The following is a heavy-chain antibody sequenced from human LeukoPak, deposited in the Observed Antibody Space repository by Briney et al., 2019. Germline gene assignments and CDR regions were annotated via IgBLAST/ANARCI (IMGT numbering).Heavy chain of an antibody. D-gene: IGHD2-2*01. Sequence: GGSLRLSCAASGFTFSSYAMSWVRQAPGKGLEWVSIISGIGGTTYYPDSVKGRFTISRDNSRNTLYLQMNSLRAEDTAVYYCAKLYCSSSSCSRGGYFDYWGRGTLVTVSS. J-gene: IGHJ4*02. CDR3: AKLYCSSSSCSRGGYFDY. CDR2: ISGIGGTT. CDR1: GFTFSSYA. V-gene: IGHV3-23*01.